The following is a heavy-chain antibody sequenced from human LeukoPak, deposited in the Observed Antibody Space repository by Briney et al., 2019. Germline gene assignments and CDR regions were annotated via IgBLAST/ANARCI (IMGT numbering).Heavy chain of an antibody. CDR3: ARQQPGYCSSTSCLNEVDY. J-gene: IGHJ4*02. Sequence: SETLSLTCTVSGVSISSSSYYWGWIRQPPGKGLEWIGSIYYSGSTYYNPSLKSRVTISVDTSKNQFSLKLSSVTAADTAVYYCARQQPGYCSSTSCLNEVDYWGQGTLVTVSS. CDR1: GVSISSSSYY. CDR2: IYYSGST. D-gene: IGHD2-2*01. V-gene: IGHV4-39*01.